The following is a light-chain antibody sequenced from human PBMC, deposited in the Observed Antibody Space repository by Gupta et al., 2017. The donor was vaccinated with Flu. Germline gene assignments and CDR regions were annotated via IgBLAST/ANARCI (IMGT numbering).Light chain of an antibody. V-gene: IGKV3-20*01. CDR3: WQECNSPPT. J-gene: IGKJ1*01. CDR2: GAS. CDR1: ASLSSGN. Sequence: GTLSLSPGERATVSVRASASLSSGNLASYQQKPGQTPRLLLYGASSSSPGVLDTMSGSRSAGXFTLTIXSRVPPDFAATYCWQECNSPPTFGXGTKVEIK.